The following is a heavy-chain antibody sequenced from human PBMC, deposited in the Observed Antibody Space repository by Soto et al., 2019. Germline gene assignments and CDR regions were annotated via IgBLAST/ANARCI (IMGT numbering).Heavy chain of an antibody. CDR2: IYYSGST. Sequence: PSETLSLTCTVSGGSISSYYWIWIRQPPGKGLEWIGYIYYSGSTNYNPSLKSRVTISVDTSKNQFSLKLSSVTAADTAVYYCARSHGGNFDAFDIWGQGTMVTVSS. D-gene: IGHD2-21*02. V-gene: IGHV4-59*01. CDR3: ARSHGGNFDAFDI. J-gene: IGHJ3*02. CDR1: GGSISSYY.